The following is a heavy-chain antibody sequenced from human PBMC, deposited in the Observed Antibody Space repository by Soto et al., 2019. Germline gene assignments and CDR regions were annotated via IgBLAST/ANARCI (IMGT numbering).Heavy chain of an antibody. V-gene: IGHV3-33*01. J-gene: IGHJ4*02. CDR3: ARDYDSSGYPRYYVDY. D-gene: IGHD3-22*01. Sequence: QVQLVESGGGVVEPGRSLRLSCAASGFTFSSYGMHWVRQAPGKGLVLVAVIWYDGSNKYYADSVKGRFTISRDNSKNALYLEMNSLRAEDTAVYYCARDYDSSGYPRYYVDYWGPGTLVTVSS. CDR1: GFTFSSYG. CDR2: IWYDGSNK.